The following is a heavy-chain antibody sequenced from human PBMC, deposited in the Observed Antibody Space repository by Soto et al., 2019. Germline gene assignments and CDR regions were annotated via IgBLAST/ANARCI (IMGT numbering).Heavy chain of an antibody. V-gene: IGHV1-18*01. CDR1: GYAFTTYG. Sequence: QVHLVQSGAEVKKPGASVKVSCKGSGYAFTTYGITWVRQAPGQGLEWMGWISAHNGNTNYAQKLQGRVTVTRDTSTGTAYMELRSVRSDDTAVYYCARGRYGEYWGQGALVTVSS. D-gene: IGHD3-10*01. J-gene: IGHJ4*02. CDR2: ISAHNGNT. CDR3: ARGRYGEY.